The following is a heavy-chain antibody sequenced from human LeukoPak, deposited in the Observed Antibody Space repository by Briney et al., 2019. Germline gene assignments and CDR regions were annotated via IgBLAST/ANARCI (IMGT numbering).Heavy chain of an antibody. V-gene: IGHV3-74*01. CDR3: ARDVRGPHDF. CDR1: GFTLSNSW. J-gene: IGHJ4*02. D-gene: IGHD2/OR15-2a*01. CDR2: IDPDGNT. Sequence: GGSLRLSCAASGFTLSNSWLHWVRQAPGKGLVWVSRIDPDGNTDYADSVKGRFTISRDNAKNTLYLQMNSLRAEDTAVYRCARDVRGPHDFWGQGTLVTVSS.